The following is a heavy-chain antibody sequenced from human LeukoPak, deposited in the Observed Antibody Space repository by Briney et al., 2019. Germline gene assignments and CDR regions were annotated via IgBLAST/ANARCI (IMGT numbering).Heavy chain of an antibody. CDR2: INHSGST. V-gene: IGHV4-34*01. Sequence: SETLSLTCAVYGGSFSGYCWSWIRQPPGKGLEWIGEINHSGSTSYNPSLKSRVTISIDTSKNQFSLKLSSVTAADTAVYYCARGPGDFWSGYHYYYMDVWGKGTTVTVSS. CDR1: GGSFSGYC. CDR3: ARGPGDFWSGYHYYYMDV. J-gene: IGHJ6*03. D-gene: IGHD3-3*01.